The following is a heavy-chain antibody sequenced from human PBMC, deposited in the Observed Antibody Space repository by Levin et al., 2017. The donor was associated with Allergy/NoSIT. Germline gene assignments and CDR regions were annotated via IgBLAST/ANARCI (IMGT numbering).Heavy chain of an antibody. CDR2: IYPGDSDT. D-gene: IGHD3-10*01. J-gene: IGHJ3*02. CDR3: ARQCGSGSLRWDSFTPYDAFDS. Sequence: GESLKISCKGSGYSFTSYWIGWVRQMPGKGLEWMGIIYPGDSDTRYSPSFQGQVTISADKSISTAYLQWSSLKASDTAMYYCARQCGSGSLRWDSFTPYDAFDSWGQGTMVTVSS. CDR1: GYSFTSYW. V-gene: IGHV5-51*01.